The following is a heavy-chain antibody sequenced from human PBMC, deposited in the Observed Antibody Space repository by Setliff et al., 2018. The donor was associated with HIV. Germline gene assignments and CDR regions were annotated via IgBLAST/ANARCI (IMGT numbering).Heavy chain of an antibody. CDR3: VSRSRHMVRGYYFDY. D-gene: IGHD3-10*01. V-gene: IGHV1-8*02. J-gene: IGHJ4*02. CDR2: MNPNSGNT. Sequence: ASVKVSCKASGYSFTSYDINWVRQATGQGPEWMGWMNPNSGNTGYAQKFQGRVTMTRNTSISTAYMELSSLRSDDTAVYYCVSRSRHMVRGYYFDYWGQGALVTVSS. CDR1: GYSFTSYD.